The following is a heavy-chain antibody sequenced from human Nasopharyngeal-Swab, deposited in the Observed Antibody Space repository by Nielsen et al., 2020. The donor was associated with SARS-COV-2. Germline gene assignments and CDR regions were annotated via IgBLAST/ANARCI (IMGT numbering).Heavy chain of an antibody. V-gene: IGHV3-73*01. CDR3: TRPYSSGWYEY. Sequence: GESLKISCAASGFTFSGSAMHLVRQASGKGLEWVGRIRSKANSYATAYAASVKGRFTISRDDSKNTAYLQMNSLKTEDTAVYYCTRPYSSGWYEYWGQGTLVTVSS. J-gene: IGHJ4*02. D-gene: IGHD6-19*01. CDR2: IRSKANSYAT. CDR1: GFTFSGSA.